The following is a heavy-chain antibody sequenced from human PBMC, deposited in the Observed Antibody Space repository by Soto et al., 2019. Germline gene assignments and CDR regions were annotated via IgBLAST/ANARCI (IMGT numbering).Heavy chain of an antibody. J-gene: IGHJ6*02. Sequence: ASVKVSCKASGYTFTGYGISWVRQAPGQGLEWMGWISAYNGNTNYAQRLQGRVTMTTDTSTSTAYMELRSLRSDDTAVYYCARDRIVATIRYYYGMDVWGQGTTVTVSS. CDR2: ISAYNGNT. CDR1: GYTFTGYG. V-gene: IGHV1-18*01. D-gene: IGHD5-12*01. CDR3: ARDRIVATIRYYYGMDV.